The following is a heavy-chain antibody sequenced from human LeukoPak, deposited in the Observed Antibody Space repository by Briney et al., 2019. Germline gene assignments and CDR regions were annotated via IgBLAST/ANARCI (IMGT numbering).Heavy chain of an antibody. CDR2: ISYDGSNK. J-gene: IGHJ4*02. CDR3: ARPPGAAAGTLVDY. CDR1: GFTFSSYG. D-gene: IGHD6-13*01. V-gene: IGHV3-30*19. Sequence: PGGSLRLSCAASGFTFSSYGMHWVRQAPGKGLEWVAVISYDGSNKYYADSVKSRFTISRDNSKNTLYLQMNSLRAEDTAVYYCARPPGAAAGTLVDYWGQGTLVTVSS.